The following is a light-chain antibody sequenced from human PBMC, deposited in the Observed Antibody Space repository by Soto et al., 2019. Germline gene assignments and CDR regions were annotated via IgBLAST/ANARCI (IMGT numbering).Light chain of an antibody. CDR3: HQYDTSPWT. V-gene: IGKV3-20*01. J-gene: IGKJ1*01. CDR2: GAS. CDR1: QSVSSSY. Sequence: IVLTQSPGTLSLSPGERATLSCRASQSVSSSYLAWYQQKPGQAPRLLIYGASSRATGIPDRFSGSGSGTDFTLTISRLEPEDFAVYYCHQYDTSPWTFGQGTKVDIK.